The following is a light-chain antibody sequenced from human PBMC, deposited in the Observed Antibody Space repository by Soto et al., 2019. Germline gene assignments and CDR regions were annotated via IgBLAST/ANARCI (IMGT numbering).Light chain of an antibody. CDR3: SSYTRSSTL. Sequence: QSALTQPASVSGSPGQSITISCTGTSSDVGSYKYVSWYQQHPGKAPQLMIYEVSDRPSGISSRFSGSKSGNTASLTISELQNEAEADYSCSSYTRSSTLFGTGTKLTVL. CDR2: EVS. CDR1: SSDVGSYKY. J-gene: IGLJ1*01. V-gene: IGLV2-14*01.